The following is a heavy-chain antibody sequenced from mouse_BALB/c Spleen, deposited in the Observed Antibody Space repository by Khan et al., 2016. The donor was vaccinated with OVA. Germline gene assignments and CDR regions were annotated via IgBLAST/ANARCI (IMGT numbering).Heavy chain of an antibody. D-gene: IGHD2-1*01. J-gene: IGHJ4*01. V-gene: IGHV3-1*02. CDR2: IYHSGSI. CDR1: GYSITSGYS. Sequence: VQLQQSGPDLVKPSQSLSLTCTVTGYSITSGYSWHWIRQFPGNKLEWIGYIYHSGSIKYNPSLKSRFSITRDTSKNLFFLQLNSVTTEDTATYYCVRDGNYMDYWGQGTSVTVSS. CDR3: VRDGNYMDY.